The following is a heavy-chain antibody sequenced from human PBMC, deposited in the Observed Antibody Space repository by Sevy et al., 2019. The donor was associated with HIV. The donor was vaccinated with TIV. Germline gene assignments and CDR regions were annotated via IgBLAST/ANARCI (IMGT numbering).Heavy chain of an antibody. J-gene: IGHJ6*02. CDR3: ARDCSSASCLWGMDV. Sequence: LSLTCAGSGFTFSNYWMSWVRQAPGKGLEWVANIKRDGSEKYYVSSVKGRFTISRDNAKTSLYLQMNSLRVEDTAVYYCARDCSSASCLWGMDVWGQGTMVTVSS. D-gene: IGHD2-2*01. CDR2: IKRDGSEK. CDR1: GFTFSNYW. V-gene: IGHV3-7*03.